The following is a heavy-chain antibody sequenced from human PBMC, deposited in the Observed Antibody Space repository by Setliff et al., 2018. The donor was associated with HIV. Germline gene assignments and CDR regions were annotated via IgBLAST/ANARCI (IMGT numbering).Heavy chain of an antibody. J-gene: IGHJ4*02. CDR3: AKSPGFSGYGGSG. Sequence: SETLSLTSAVCGGSFSDYSWSWIRQPPGKGLEWIGEISYSGSTNYNPSLKGRVTISIDTSKNQFSLRLTSVTAADTAVYYCAKSPGFSGYGGSGWGQGTLVTVSS. D-gene: IGHD5-12*01. CDR2: ISYSGST. V-gene: IGHV4-34*01. CDR1: GGSFSDYS.